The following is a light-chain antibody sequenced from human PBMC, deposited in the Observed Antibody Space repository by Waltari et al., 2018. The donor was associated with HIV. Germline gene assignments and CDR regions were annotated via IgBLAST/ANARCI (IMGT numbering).Light chain of an antibody. CDR2: EVT. CDR3: MQGIFWPLS. J-gene: IGLJ2*01. Sequence: QSALTQPPSASGSPGQSVTISCTGTSSDVGAYNLVSWYQQRPGEAPKLMIYEVTKRPSGVPARFSGSKSGNTASLTVSGLQAEDVGVYFCMQGIFWPLSFGGGTK. CDR1: SSDVGAYNL. V-gene: IGLV2-8*01.